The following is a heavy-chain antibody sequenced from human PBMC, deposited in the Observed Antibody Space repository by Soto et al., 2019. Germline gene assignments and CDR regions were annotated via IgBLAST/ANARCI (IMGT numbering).Heavy chain of an antibody. CDR1: GGSITSSSYY. V-gene: IGHV4-39*01. Sequence: ETLSLTCTVSGGSITSSSYYWGWIRQPPGKGLEWIGGIYYSGRSYYNPSLKSRVTMSVDTSKNQFSLTLNSVTAADAAVYYCARQRTTVVTQAYFDHWGQGTLVTVSS. CDR2: IYYSGRS. D-gene: IGHD4-17*01. J-gene: IGHJ4*02. CDR3: ARQRTTVVTQAYFDH.